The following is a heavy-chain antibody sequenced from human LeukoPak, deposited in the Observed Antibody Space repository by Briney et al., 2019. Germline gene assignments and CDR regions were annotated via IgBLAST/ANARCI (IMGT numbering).Heavy chain of an antibody. D-gene: IGHD2-21*02. Sequence: ASVKVSCKASGGTFSSYAISWGRQAPGQGLEWMGGIIPIFGTANYAQKFQGGVTITADESTSTAYMELSSLRSEDTAVYYCARGLVEYCGGDCYSYFDYWGQGTLVTVSS. V-gene: IGHV1-69*13. CDR2: IIPIFGTA. CDR1: GGTFSSYA. J-gene: IGHJ4*02. CDR3: ARGLVEYCGGDCYSYFDY.